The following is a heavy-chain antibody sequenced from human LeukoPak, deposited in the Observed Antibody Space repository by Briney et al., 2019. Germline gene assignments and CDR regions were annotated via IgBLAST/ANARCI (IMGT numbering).Heavy chain of an antibody. CDR3: AREVAVGIGAYNF. CDR1: GFTFTSFY. Sequence: HPGGSLRLSCVASGFTFTSFYMSWVRQAPGEGLELVANINLDGSEQYYVDSVKGRFTISRDNAKNSLYLQMNSLWAEDTAVYYCAREVAVGIGAYNFWGQGTLVTVSS. CDR2: INLDGSEQ. D-gene: IGHD6-13*01. V-gene: IGHV3-7*01. J-gene: IGHJ4*02.